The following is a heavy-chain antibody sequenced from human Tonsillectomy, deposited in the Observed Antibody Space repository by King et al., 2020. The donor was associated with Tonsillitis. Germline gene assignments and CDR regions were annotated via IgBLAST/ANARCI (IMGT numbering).Heavy chain of an antibody. D-gene: IGHD6-13*01. CDR3: ATVSSWYIGAFDI. V-gene: IGHV1-69*09. Sequence: QLVQSGAEVKKPGSSVKVSCKASGDTFSSYPISWVRQAPGQGLEWMGRIITIRNITNNAQKFQDRVTITADTSTSTAYMELSSLRSDDTAVYYCATVSSWYIGAFDIWGQGTMVTVSS. CDR1: GDTFSSYP. CDR2: IITIRNIT. J-gene: IGHJ3*02.